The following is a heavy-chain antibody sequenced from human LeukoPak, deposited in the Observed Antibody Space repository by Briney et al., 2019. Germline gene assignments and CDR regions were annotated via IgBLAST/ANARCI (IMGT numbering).Heavy chain of an antibody. CDR1: GFTFDDYA. CDR3: AKGGYCSSTSCYDYYYYYMDV. Sequence: GRSLRLSCAASGFTFDDYAMHWVRQAPGKGLEWVSGISWNSGSIGYADSVKSRFTISRDNAKNSLYLQMNSLRAEDTALYYCAKGGYCSSTSCYDYYYYYMDVWGKGTTVTVSS. CDR2: ISWNSGSI. J-gene: IGHJ6*03. D-gene: IGHD2-2*01. V-gene: IGHV3-9*01.